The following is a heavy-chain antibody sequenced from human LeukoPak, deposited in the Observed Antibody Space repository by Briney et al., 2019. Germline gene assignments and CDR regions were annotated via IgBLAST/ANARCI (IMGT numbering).Heavy chain of an antibody. CDR2: TYYRSKWYN. D-gene: IGHD6-13*01. CDR1: GDSVSSNSAA. J-gene: IGHJ3*02. Sequence: SQTLSLTCAISGDSVSSNSAAWNWIRQSPSRGLEWLGRTYYRSKWYNDYAVSVKSRITVNPDTSKNQFSLQLNSVTPEDTAVYYCAREGEVAAAGPLDAFDIWGQGTMVTVSS. CDR3: AREGEVAAAGPLDAFDI. V-gene: IGHV6-1*01.